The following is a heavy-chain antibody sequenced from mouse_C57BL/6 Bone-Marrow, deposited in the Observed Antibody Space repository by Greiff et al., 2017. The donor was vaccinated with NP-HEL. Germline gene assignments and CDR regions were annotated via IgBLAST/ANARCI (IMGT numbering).Heavy chain of an antibody. CDR1: GYTFTDYY. CDR3: ARSNYYGSSLWYFDV. D-gene: IGHD1-1*01. V-gene: IGHV1-76*01. CDR2: IYPGSGNT. Sequence: GASVKLSCKASGYTFTDYYINWVKQRPGQGLEWIARIYPGSGNTYYNEKFKGKATLTAEKSSSTAYMQLSSLTSEDSAVYFCARSNYYGSSLWYFDVWGTGTTVTVSS. J-gene: IGHJ1*03.